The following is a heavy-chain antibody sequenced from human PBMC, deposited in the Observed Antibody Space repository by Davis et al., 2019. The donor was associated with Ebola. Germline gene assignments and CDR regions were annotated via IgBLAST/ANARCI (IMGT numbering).Heavy chain of an antibody. D-gene: IGHD3-22*01. J-gene: IGHJ4*02. CDR2: IYPGDSDT. Sequence: GESLKISCKGSGYSFTSYWIGWVRQMPGKGLEWMGIIYPGDSDTRYSPSFQGQVTISADKSISTAYLQWSSLKASDTAMYYCARIYDSSGYYFGYWGQGTLVTVSA. CDR3: ARIYDSSGYYFGY. CDR1: GYSFTSYW. V-gene: IGHV5-51*01.